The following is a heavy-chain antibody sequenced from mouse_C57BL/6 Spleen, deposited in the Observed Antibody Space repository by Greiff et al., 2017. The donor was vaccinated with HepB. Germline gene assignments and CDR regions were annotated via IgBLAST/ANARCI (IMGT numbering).Heavy chain of an antibody. Sequence: QVQLQQPGAELVRPGTSVKLSCKASGYTFTSYWMHWVKQRPGQGLEWIGVIDPSDSYTNYNQKFKGKATLTVDTSSSTAYMQLSSLTSEDSAVYYCARVGDYGGFAYWGQGTLVTVSA. CDR3: ARVGDYGGFAY. J-gene: IGHJ3*01. CDR2: IDPSDSYT. D-gene: IGHD2-4*01. V-gene: IGHV1-59*01. CDR1: GYTFTSYW.